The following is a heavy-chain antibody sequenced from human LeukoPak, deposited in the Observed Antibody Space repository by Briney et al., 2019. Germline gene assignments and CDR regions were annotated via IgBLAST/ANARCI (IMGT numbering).Heavy chain of an antibody. CDR3: ARGTTVRLFDY. V-gene: IGHV3-53*01. CDR1: GFTVSSNY. CDR2: IYSGGST. D-gene: IGHD4-17*01. J-gene: IGHJ4*02. Sequence: GGSLRLSCAASGFTVSSNYMSWVRQAPGKGLEWVSFIYSGGSTYYADSVKGRFTISRDNSKNTLYLQMNSLRAEDTAVYYCARGTTVRLFDYWGQGTLVTVSS.